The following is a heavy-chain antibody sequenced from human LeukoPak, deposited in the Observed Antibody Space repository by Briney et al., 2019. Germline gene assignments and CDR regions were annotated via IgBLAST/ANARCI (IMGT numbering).Heavy chain of an antibody. J-gene: IGHJ5*02. CDR2: IKSKADGGTT. D-gene: IGHD2-15*01. V-gene: IGHV3-15*01. CDR3: TTDGYCSGGNCYFNWFDP. CDR1: GFTFSNAW. Sequence: PGGSLRLSCAASGFTFSNAWMSWVRQAPGKGLEWVGRIKSKADGGTTDYAAPVEGRFTISRDDSKNTLYLQMSSLKEEDTAVYCCTTDGYCSGGNCYFNWFDPWGQGTLVTVSS.